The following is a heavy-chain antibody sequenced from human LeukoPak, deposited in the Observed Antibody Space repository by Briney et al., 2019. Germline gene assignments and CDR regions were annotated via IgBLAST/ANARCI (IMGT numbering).Heavy chain of an antibody. V-gene: IGHV3-7*02. CDR1: GFTFSRYW. CDR3: AKVGYGGNTDYWYFDL. D-gene: IGHD4-23*01. J-gene: IGHJ2*01. Sequence: GGSLRLSCAASGFTFSRYWMSWVRQAPGKGLEWVANINQDGNEKYYVDSVRGRFTISRDNAKNSLYLQMNSLRAEDTAVYYCAKVGYGGNTDYWYFDLWGRGTLVAVSS. CDR2: INQDGNEK.